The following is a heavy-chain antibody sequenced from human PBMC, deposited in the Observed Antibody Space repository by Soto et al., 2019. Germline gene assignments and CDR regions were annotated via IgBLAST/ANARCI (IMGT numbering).Heavy chain of an antibody. CDR2: IYYSGST. J-gene: IGHJ6*02. CDR1: GGSISSGDYY. Sequence: SETLSLTCPVSGGSISSGDYYWSWIRQPPGKGLEWIGYIYYSGSTYYNPSLKSRVTISVDTSKNQFSLKLSSVTAADTAVYYCGRAPPWIQLPALGYGLDVWGQGTTVTVSS. CDR3: GRAPPWIQLPALGYGLDV. V-gene: IGHV4-30-4*01. D-gene: IGHD5-18*01.